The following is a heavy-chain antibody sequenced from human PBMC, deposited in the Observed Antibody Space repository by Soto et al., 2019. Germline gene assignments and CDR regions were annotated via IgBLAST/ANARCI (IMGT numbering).Heavy chain of an antibody. D-gene: IGHD2-2*01. CDR2: ISAYNGNT. CDR1: GYSFTSYG. Sequence: SVKVSCEASGYSFTSYGISWVRQAPEQGLEWMGWISAYNGNTNYAQKLQGRVTMTTDTSTSTAYMELSSLRSEDTAVYYCARRGGVLVPAAMNYYYYGMDVWGQGTTVTVSS. J-gene: IGHJ6*02. V-gene: IGHV1-18*01. CDR3: ARRGGVLVPAAMNYYYYGMDV.